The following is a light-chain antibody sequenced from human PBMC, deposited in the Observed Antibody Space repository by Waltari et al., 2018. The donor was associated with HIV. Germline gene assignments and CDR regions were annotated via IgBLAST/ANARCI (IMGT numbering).Light chain of an antibody. CDR3: QQYGGSPYS. Sequence: ALTPSPCTLSLSPGERATLTCRARQSVGFAWYQQNPGQAPRLLIYGASSRATGIPDRFRGSGSGTDFTRTITRLEPEDFAVYYCQQYGGSPYSFGQGTKLEIK. V-gene: IGKV3-20*01. CDR2: GAS. CDR1: QSVG. J-gene: IGKJ2*03.